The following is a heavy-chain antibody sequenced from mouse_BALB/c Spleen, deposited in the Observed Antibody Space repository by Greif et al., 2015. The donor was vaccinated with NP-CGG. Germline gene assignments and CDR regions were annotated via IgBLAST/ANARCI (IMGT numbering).Heavy chain of an antibody. CDR3: ARRTGTEAMDY. CDR2: IYPGSGNT. V-gene: IGHV1-84*02. CDR1: GYTFTDYY. Sequence: QVQPQQPGPELVKPGASVKISCKASGYTFTDYYINWVNQKPGQGLEWIGWIYPGSGNTKYNEKFKGKATLTVDTSSSTAYMQCSSLTSEDTAVYFCARRTGTEAMDYWGQGTSVTVSS. D-gene: IGHD4-1*01. J-gene: IGHJ4*01.